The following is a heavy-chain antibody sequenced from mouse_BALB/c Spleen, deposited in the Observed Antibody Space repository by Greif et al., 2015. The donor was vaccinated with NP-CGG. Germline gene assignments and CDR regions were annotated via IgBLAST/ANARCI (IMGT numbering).Heavy chain of an antibody. Sequence: DVMLVESGGGLVKPGGSLKLSCAASGFTFSSYAMSWVRQTPEKRLEWVAAISSGGSYTYYPDSVKGRFTISRDNAKNTLYLQMSSLRSEDTAMYYCARQGLGLYYYAMDYWGQGTSVTVSS. CDR1: GFTFSSYA. D-gene: IGHD4-1*01. CDR2: ISSGGSYT. CDR3: ARQGLGLYYYAMDY. V-gene: IGHV5-9-1*01. J-gene: IGHJ4*01.